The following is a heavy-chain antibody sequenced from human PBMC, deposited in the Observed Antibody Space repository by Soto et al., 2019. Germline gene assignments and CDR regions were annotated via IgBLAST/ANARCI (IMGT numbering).Heavy chain of an antibody. CDR2: ISSSSSTI. CDR3: ARDLSSSWYVDYYYMDV. CDR1: GFTFSSYS. D-gene: IGHD6-13*01. J-gene: IGHJ6*03. Sequence: GGSLRLSCAASGFTFSSYSMNWVRQAPGKGLEWVSYISSSSSTIYYADSVKGRFTISRDNAKNSLYLQMNSLRAEDTAVYYCARDLSSSWYVDYYYMDVWGKGTTVTVSS. V-gene: IGHV3-48*01.